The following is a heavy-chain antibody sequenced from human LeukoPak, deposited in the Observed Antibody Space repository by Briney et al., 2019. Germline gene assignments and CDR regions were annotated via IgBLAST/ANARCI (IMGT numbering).Heavy chain of an antibody. CDR1: GFTFSSYA. Sequence: GGSLRLSCAASGFTFSSYAMHWVRQAPGKGLEWVAVISYDGSNKYYADSVKGRFTISRDNSKNTLYLQMNSLRAEDTAVYYCAKDSSRYYFDYWGQGTLVTVSS. CDR3: AKDSSRYYFDY. V-gene: IGHV3-30-3*01. J-gene: IGHJ4*02. CDR2: ISYDGSNK.